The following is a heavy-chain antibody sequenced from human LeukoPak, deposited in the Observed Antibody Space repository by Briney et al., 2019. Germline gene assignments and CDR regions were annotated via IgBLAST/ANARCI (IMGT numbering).Heavy chain of an antibody. D-gene: IGHD3-10*01. CDR1: GYSFPNYW. CDR3: ATSYYFASGSYLDY. J-gene: IGHJ4*02. V-gene: IGHV5-51*01. Sequence: GESLKISCKGSGYSFPNYWIGWVRQMPGQGLEWMGIIYPADSDTRYSPSFQGQVTISADKSISTAFLQWRSLKASDTAIYYCATSYYFASGSYLDYWGQGSLVTVSS. CDR2: IYPADSDT.